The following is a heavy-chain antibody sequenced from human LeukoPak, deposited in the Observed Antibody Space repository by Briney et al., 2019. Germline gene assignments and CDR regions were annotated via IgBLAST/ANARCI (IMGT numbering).Heavy chain of an antibody. Sequence: GGSLRLSCAASGFTFSSYEMNWVRQAPGKGLEWVSYISGSGRTIYYADSVKGRFTISRDNAKNSLYLRMNSLRAEDTAVYYCARVGYCSSASCYDCWGQGTLVTVSS. CDR2: ISGSGRTI. CDR3: ARVGYCSSASCYDC. CDR1: GFTFSSYE. D-gene: IGHD2-2*01. V-gene: IGHV3-48*03. J-gene: IGHJ4*02.